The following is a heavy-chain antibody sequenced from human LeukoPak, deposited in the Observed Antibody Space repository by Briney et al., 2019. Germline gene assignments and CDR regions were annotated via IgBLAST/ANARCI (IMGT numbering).Heavy chain of an antibody. D-gene: IGHD2-15*01. Sequence: PGESLRLSCAASGFTFSSYKMNWVRQAPGKGLEWVSYISSSGNTMYYADSVKGRFTISRDNAKNSLYLQMNSLRAEDTAVYYCARGRSDFFDYWGQGTLVTVSS. CDR2: ISSSGNTM. V-gene: IGHV3-48*03. CDR1: GFTFSSYK. J-gene: IGHJ4*02. CDR3: ARGRSDFFDY.